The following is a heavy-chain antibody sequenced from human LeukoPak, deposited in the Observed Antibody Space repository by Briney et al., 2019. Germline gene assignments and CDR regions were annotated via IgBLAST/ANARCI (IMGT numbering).Heavy chain of an antibody. D-gene: IGHD3-9*01. CDR1: GFTFSSYD. Sequence: GGSLRLSCAASGFTFSSYDMNWVRQAPGKGLEWVSYISTMSSTKYYADSVKGRFTISRDNSKNTLYLQMNSLRAEDTAIYYCAKNGKDNYDMFFDYWGQGTLVTVSS. CDR3: AKNGKDNYDMFFDY. V-gene: IGHV3-48*01. J-gene: IGHJ4*02. CDR2: ISTMSSTK.